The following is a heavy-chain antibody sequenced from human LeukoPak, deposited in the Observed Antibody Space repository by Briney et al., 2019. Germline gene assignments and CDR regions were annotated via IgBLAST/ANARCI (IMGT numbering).Heavy chain of an antibody. V-gene: IGHV3-21*01. CDR2: ISSSSTSI. CDR1: GFTFSTYI. Sequence: PGGSLRLSCAASGFTFSTYIMNWVRQAPGKGLEWVSSISSSSTSIYYADSVKGRFTISRDNAKSSLYLQMNSLRAEDTAIYYCVRDFGGPWGQGTLVTVSS. J-gene: IGHJ5*02. CDR3: VRDFGGP. D-gene: IGHD3-10*01.